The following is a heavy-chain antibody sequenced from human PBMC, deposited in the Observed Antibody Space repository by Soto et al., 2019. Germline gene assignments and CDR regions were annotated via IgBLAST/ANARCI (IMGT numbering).Heavy chain of an antibody. J-gene: IGHJ6*02. CDR3: ARVNLDYVTGMDV. V-gene: IGHV4-31*03. D-gene: IGHD4-17*01. CDR2: IYNSGTT. Sequence: QVHLQDSGPGLVKPSQTLSLTCTVSGGSISDYWTWVRQHPGKGLEWIGYIYNSGTTYYNPSLKSRLTMSVDTSKNQFSLQLSSVTAADTAVYYCARVNLDYVTGMDVWGQGTTVTVSS. CDR1: GGSISDY.